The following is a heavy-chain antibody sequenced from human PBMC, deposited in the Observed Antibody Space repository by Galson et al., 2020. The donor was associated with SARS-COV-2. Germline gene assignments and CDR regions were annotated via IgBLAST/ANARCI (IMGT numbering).Heavy chain of an antibody. Sequence: GGSLRLSCAASGFTFSSYGMHWVRQAPGKGLEWVAVISYDGSNKYYADSVKGRFTISRDNSKNTLYLQMNSLRAEDTAVYYCAKWGNSGSYLTKRYYYYGMDVWGQGTTVTVSS. CDR1: GFTFSSYG. D-gene: IGHD1-26*01. CDR2: ISYDGSNK. J-gene: IGHJ6*02. CDR3: AKWGNSGSYLTKRYYYYGMDV. V-gene: IGHV3-30*18.